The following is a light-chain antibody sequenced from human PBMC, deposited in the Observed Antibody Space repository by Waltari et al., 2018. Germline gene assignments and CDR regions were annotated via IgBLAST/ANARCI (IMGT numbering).Light chain of an antibody. Sequence: AIRMTQSPSSLSASTGDRVTITCRASQGISSYLAWYQQKPGKAPKLLLYAASTLQSGVPSRFSSSGSGTDFTLTSSCLQSEDFATYCCQQYYSYPFIFGPGTKVDIK. CDR1: QGISSY. J-gene: IGKJ3*01. V-gene: IGKV1-8*01. CDR2: AAS. CDR3: QQYYSYPFI.